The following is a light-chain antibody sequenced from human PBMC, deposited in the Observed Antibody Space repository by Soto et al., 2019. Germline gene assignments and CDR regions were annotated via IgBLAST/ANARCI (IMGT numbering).Light chain of an antibody. CDR2: GNS. V-gene: IGLV1-40*01. CDR3: QSYDSSLTSYV. J-gene: IGLJ1*01. CDR1: SSNIGAGYD. Sequence: QPVLTQPPSVVEAPGRRVTISCTGSSSNIGAGYDVHWYQQLPGTAPKLLIYGNSNRPSGVPDRFSGSKSGTSASLAITGLQAEDEADYYCQSYDSSLTSYVFGTGTKVTVL.